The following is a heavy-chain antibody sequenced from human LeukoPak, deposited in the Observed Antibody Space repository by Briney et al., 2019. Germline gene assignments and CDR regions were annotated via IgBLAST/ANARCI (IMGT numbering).Heavy chain of an antibody. CDR1: GGTFSSYA. V-gene: IGHV1-69*13. D-gene: IGHD4-11*01. CDR3: ARKQAYMTTEGYYYMDV. J-gene: IGHJ6*03. Sequence: SVKVSCKASGGTFSSYAISWVRQAPGQGLEWMGGIIPIFGTANYAQKFQGRVTITADESTSTAYMELSSLRSEDTAVYYCARKQAYMTTEGYYYMDVWAKGPRSPSP. CDR2: IIPIFGTA.